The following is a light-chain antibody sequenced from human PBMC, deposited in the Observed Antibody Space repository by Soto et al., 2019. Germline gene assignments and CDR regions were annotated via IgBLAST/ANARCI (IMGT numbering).Light chain of an antibody. CDR3: QLYGGSPLFT. CDR1: QSVRDSY. Sequence: DIVLMQSPGTLSMSPGERATLSCRTSQSVRDSYVAWYQQRPGQAPRLLIYGASNRADGVPDRFSGGGPGTDFTLTISRLEPEDFAVYYCQLYGGSPLFTFGPGTKVDIK. CDR2: GAS. V-gene: IGKV3-20*01. J-gene: IGKJ3*01.